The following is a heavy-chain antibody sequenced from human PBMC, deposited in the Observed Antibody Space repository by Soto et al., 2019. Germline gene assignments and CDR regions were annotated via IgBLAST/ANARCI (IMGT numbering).Heavy chain of an antibody. CDR2: IYYSGST. V-gene: IGHV4-59*01. CDR1: GGSISSYY. J-gene: IGHJ4*02. CDR3: ARTAWDDITIFDY. D-gene: IGHD3-3*01. Sequence: QVQLQESGPGLVKPSETLSLTCTVSGGSISSYYWSWIRQPPGKGLEWIGYIYYSGSTNYNPSLKSRVTISVDTSKNQFSLKLSSVTAADTAVYYCARTAWDDITIFDYWVQGTLVTVSS.